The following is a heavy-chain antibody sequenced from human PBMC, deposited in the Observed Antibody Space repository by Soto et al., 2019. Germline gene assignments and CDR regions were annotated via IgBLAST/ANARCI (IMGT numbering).Heavy chain of an antibody. CDR3: ARGPSYSDSYFDY. D-gene: IGHD4-17*01. Sequence: PGGSLRLSCVGSGFIVDDYAMHWVRQAPGKGLEWVSGISANGDNKDYADSVEGRFTISRDNSKNTVYLQMNSLRLEDTAVYYCARGPSYSDSYFDYWGQGTLVTVSS. CDR1: GFIVDDYA. V-gene: IGHV3-9*01. J-gene: IGHJ4*02. CDR2: ISANGDNK.